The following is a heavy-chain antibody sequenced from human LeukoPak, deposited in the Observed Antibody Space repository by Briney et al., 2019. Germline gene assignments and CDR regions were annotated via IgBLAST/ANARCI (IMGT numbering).Heavy chain of an antibody. D-gene: IGHD6-19*01. J-gene: IGHJ5*02. CDR1: GYTFTNYG. CDR2: ISADNGNT. V-gene: IGHV1-18*01. Sequence: ASVKVSCKTSGYTFTNYGITWVRQAPGQGPEWMGWISADNGNTNYGKKVQGRVTMTRDTSTRTAYMEPRSLRSDDTAVYYCARGSQKYSSGLLNWFDPWGQGTLVTVSS. CDR3: ARGSQKYSSGLLNWFDP.